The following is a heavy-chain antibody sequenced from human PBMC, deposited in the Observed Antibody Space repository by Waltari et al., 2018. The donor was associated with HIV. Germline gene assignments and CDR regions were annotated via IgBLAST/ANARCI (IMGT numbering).Heavy chain of an antibody. V-gene: IGHV3-7*01. CDR1: GFTFRYFW. CDR2: IKQDGSEK. D-gene: IGHD2-2*02. Sequence: EVQLVESGGGLVQPGGSLRLSRSASGFTFRYFWMRWVRQAPGKGLEGLANIKQDGSEKYYVDSVKGRFTISRDNAKNSLYLQMNSLRAEDTAVYYCASPSIRAGMDVWGQGTTVTVSS. CDR3: ASPSIRAGMDV. J-gene: IGHJ6*02.